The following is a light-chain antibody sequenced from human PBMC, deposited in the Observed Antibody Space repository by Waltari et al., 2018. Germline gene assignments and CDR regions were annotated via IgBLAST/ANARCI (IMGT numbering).Light chain of an antibody. CDR3: QQSNTFPLT. Sequence: DIQMTQSPSSVSASVGDRVTITCRASEDVSTWLAWYQNKPGKVPQLLISAASVLRTGVSSRFTGSGSGTDFTLTISSLEPEDFATYYCQQSNTFPLTFGGGTKVEIK. CDR2: AAS. CDR1: EDVSTW. J-gene: IGKJ4*01. V-gene: IGKV1-12*01.